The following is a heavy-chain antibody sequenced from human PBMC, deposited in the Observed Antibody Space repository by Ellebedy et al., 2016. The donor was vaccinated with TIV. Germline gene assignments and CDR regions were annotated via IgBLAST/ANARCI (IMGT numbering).Heavy chain of an antibody. CDR1: GGSLSSSPYY. Sequence: SETLSLTCTVSGGSLSSSPYYWGWIRQSPGKGLEWIGTVYYSGNTCYNPSLKSRVTISVDTSMNRFSLELNSVTAADTAVYYCARNVLIFTFDKWYADLWGRGTLVTVSS. D-gene: IGHD3/OR15-3a*01. J-gene: IGHJ2*01. CDR2: VYYSGNT. V-gene: IGHV4-39*01. CDR3: ARNVLIFTFDKWYADL.